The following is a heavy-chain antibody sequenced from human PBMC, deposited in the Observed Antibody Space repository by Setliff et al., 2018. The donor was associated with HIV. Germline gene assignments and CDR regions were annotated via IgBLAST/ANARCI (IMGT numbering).Heavy chain of an antibody. J-gene: IGHJ4*02. CDR3: ATGRLRATSPFDN. Sequence: ETLSLSCAASGFTFDNVDMNWVRQAPGKGPEWVSSISKNSFSIYYTDSVKGRFTVSRDNSRDTLYLQMNSLRAEDTAVYYCATGRLRATSPFDNWGQGTPVTV. D-gene: IGHD1-26*01. V-gene: IGHV3-23*01. CDR2: ISKNSFSI. CDR1: GFTFDNVD.